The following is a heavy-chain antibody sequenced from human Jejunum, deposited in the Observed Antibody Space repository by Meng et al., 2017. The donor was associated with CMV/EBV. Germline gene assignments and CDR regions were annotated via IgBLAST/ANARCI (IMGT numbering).Heavy chain of an antibody. CDR3: ARGGNFDP. V-gene: IGHV7-4-1*02. D-gene: IGHD2/OR15-2a*01. CDR1: GYTFSTYP. CDR2: ISANTGTP. Sequence: QVPLVQSGFELKKPGASVKVSWKAFGYTFSTYPINWVRQAHGRGLEWMGWISANTGTPTYTQGFTGRFVFSLDTSVSTAYLQISSLKAEDTAVYYCARGGNFDPWGQGTLVTVSS. J-gene: IGHJ5*02.